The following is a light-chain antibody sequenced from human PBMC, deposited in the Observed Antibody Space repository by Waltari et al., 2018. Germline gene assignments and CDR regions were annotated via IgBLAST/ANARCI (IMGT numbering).Light chain of an antibody. CDR1: QSISSY. CDR2: VAS. CDR3: QQSYSSPWYT. J-gene: IGKJ2*01. V-gene: IGKV1-39*01. Sequence: DIQMTQSPSSLSASVGDRVTITCRASQSISSYLNWYQQKPGKAPKRLIYVASSLESGVPSRFSGSGSGTDFTFTISSLQPEDFATYYCQQSYSSPWYTFGQGTKLEI.